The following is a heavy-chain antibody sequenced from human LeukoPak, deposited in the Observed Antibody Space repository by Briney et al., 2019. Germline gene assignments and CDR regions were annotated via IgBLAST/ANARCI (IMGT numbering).Heavy chain of an antibody. CDR1: GGSISSAGYY. J-gene: IGHJ3*02. V-gene: IGHV4-31*03. Sequence: PSETLSLTCTVSGGSISSAGYYWSWIRHHPGKGLEYIGYIYYSGTTNYNPSLTSRVTISVETSNNQFSLKLSSVPAADTAVYYCALVYCSSTRCYIGAFDIWGQGTMVTVSS. D-gene: IGHD2-2*02. CDR3: ALVYCSSTRCYIGAFDI. CDR2: IYYSGTT.